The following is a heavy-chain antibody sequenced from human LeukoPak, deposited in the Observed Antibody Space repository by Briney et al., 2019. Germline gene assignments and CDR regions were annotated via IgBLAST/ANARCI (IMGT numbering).Heavy chain of an antibody. D-gene: IGHD2-21*01. CDR1: GYTFTGYY. CDR3: ARVAARGVARAHFDY. CDR2: INPNSGGT. J-gene: IGHJ4*02. Sequence: ASVKVSCKASGYTFTGYYMHWVRRAPGQGLEWMGWINPNSGGTNYAQKFQGRVTMTRDTSISTAYMELSRLRSDDTAVYYCARVAARGVARAHFDYWGQGTLVTVSS. V-gene: IGHV1-2*02.